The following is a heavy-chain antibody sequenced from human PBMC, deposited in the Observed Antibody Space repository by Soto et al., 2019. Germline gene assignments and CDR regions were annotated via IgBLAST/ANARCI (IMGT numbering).Heavy chain of an antibody. CDR3: ARATLRYYAIDV. J-gene: IGHJ6*02. V-gene: IGHV1-3*01. CDR2: INVGSGNT. CDR1: GYTFTNYA. Sequence: GASVKVSGNASGYTFTNYAMHWVLQVPGQSPEWMGWINVGSGNTKSSQRFQGRVTITRDTAASTAYMELSSLRSEDTAVYYCARATLRYYAIDVWGQGTTVTVS. D-gene: IGHD3-16*01.